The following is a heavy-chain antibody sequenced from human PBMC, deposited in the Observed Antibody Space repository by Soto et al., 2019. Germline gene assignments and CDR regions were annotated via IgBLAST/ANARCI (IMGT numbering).Heavy chain of an antibody. Sequence: GGSLRLSCAASGFTFSSYSMNWVRQAPGKGLEWVSYISSSSSTIYYADSVKGRFTISRDNAKNSLYLQMNSLRDEDTAVYYCARDRSPGRGGHHNWFDPWGQGTLVTVSS. V-gene: IGHV3-48*02. D-gene: IGHD2-15*01. CDR1: GFTFSSYS. CDR2: ISSSSSTI. J-gene: IGHJ5*02. CDR3: ARDRSPGRGGHHNWFDP.